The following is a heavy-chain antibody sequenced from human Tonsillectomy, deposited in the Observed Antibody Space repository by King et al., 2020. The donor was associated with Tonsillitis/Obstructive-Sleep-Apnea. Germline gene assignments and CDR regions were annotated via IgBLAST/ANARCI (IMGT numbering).Heavy chain of an antibody. Sequence: VQLQQWGAGLLKPSETLSLTCAVYGGSFSGYYWSWIRQPPGKGLEWIGEINHSGITYYTPSLKSRVTISVDTSKKHFSLNLSSVTDADTAIYYCARGAAAGTVDYWGQGALVTVSS. CDR1: GGSFSGYY. CDR2: INHSGIT. D-gene: IGHD6-13*01. J-gene: IGHJ4*02. V-gene: IGHV4-34*01. CDR3: ARGAAAGTVDY.